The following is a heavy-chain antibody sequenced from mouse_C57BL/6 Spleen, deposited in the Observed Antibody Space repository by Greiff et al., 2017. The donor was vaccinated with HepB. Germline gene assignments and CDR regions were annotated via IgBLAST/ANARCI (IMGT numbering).Heavy chain of an antibody. Sequence: EVQGVESGGDLVKPGGSLKLSCAASGFTFSSYGMSWVRQTPDKRLEWVATISSGGSYTYYPDSVKGRFTISRDNAKNTLYLQMSSLKSEDTAMYYCARQYNYWGQGTLVTVSA. CDR1: GFTFSSYG. CDR2: ISSGGSYT. CDR3: ARQYNY. J-gene: IGHJ3*01. V-gene: IGHV5-6*01. D-gene: IGHD1-3*01.